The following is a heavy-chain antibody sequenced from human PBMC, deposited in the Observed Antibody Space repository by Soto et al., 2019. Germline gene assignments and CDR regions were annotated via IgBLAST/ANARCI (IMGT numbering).Heavy chain of an antibody. Sequence: PGGTPXHTCAASEFALSAYSISWVRQAPGKRLEWVSFTFNFDGSLYYADSVKGRFAISRDNAKNSVYLQMNSLRAEDTAGYYCAREEVYCGGCGCFRSAFDLWGQGTVVTVSS. J-gene: IGHJ3*01. CDR2: TFNFDGSL. D-gene: IGHD2-21*01. CDR3: AREEVYCGGCGCFRSAFDL. CDR1: EFALSAYS. V-gene: IGHV3-21*01.